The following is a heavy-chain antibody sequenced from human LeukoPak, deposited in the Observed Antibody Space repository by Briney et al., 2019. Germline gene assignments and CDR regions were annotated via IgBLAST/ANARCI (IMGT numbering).Heavy chain of an antibody. CDR3: AQVGDFWSGHPHYYMDV. CDR1: GVHIRSVYYY. Sequence: SQTLSLTCTVSGVHIRSVYYYWSWTRQPPGKGLEGICYIYYSGSSNYNPSLKSRVTISVDTSKNQFSLKLSSVTAADTAVYYCAQVGDFWSGHPHYYMDVWGKGTTVTVSS. CDR2: IYYSGSS. J-gene: IGHJ6*03. V-gene: IGHV4-61*01. D-gene: IGHD3-3*01.